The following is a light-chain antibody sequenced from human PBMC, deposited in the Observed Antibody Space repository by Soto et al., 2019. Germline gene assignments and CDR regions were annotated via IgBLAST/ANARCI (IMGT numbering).Light chain of an antibody. CDR3: XXXXXFPIT. J-gene: IGKJ5*01. CDR1: QGISSW. V-gene: IGKV1-12*01. CDR2: GAS. Sequence: DIQMTQSPSSVSASVGDRVTITCRASQGISSWLAWYQQKPGKAPKLLIYGASSLQSGVPSRFSGSGSGTDFTLTISSLQPEXXXXXXXXXXXXFPITFGQGTRLEIK.